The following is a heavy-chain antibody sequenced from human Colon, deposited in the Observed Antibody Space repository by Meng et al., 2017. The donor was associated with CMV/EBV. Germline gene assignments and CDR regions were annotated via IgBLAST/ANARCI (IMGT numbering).Heavy chain of an antibody. CDR3: AREGRRGNDFSMDY. J-gene: IGHJ4*02. CDR2: VYNNGDT. V-gene: IGHV4-59*01. Sequence: SETLSLTCTVSGGSISSYYCSWIRQPPGKGLEWIGYVYNNGDTKYNPSLKSRVTISIDTSKNQFSLKLSSVTTADTAVYYCAREGRRGNDFSMDYWGQGTLVTVSS. CDR1: GGSISSYY. D-gene: IGHD3-3*01.